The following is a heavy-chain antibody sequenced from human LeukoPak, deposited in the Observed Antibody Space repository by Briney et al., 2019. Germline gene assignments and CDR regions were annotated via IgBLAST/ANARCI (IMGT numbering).Heavy chain of an antibody. CDR1: GFTFGSYN. CDR3: ARAGGSGTSSGDY. J-gene: IGHJ4*02. D-gene: IGHD6-25*01. Sequence: GGSLRLSYAGSGFTFGSYNMIWVRQTPGKGLEWISYISRSDINIYYADSVKGRFTISRDDAKSSLYLQMNSLRSDDTAVYYCARAGGSGTSSGDYWGQGTLVTVSS. V-gene: IGHV3-48*01. CDR2: ISRSDINI.